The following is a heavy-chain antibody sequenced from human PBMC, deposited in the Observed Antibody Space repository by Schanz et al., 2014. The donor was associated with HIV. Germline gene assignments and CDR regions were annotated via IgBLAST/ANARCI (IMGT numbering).Heavy chain of an antibody. CDR2: ITGPGDTM. CDR1: GFTFGDHY. J-gene: IGHJ6*02. D-gene: IGHD5-12*01. CDR3: ARGSGFLDYYYYGMDV. Sequence: VQLVESGGGLVKPGGSLSLSCVASGFTFGDHYMTWIRQAPGKGLEWVAHITGPGDTMYYADSVKGRFTISRDNAKNSLFLQMNSLRADDTAVYYCARGSGFLDYYYYGMDVWGQGTTVTVSS. V-gene: IGHV3-11*04.